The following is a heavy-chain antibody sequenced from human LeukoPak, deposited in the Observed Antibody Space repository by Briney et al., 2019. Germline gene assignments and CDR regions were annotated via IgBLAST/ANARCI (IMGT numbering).Heavy chain of an antibody. CDR3: ARATYSSGWLPGRLDY. Sequence: PEGSLRLSCAASGFSFISYEMNWVRQAPGKGLEWVSYISSTSTTIYYADSVKGRFTTSRDNAKNSLYLQMNSLRAQDTAIYYCARATYSSGWLPGRLDYWGQGVLVTVSS. D-gene: IGHD6-19*01. CDR2: ISSTSTTI. J-gene: IGHJ4*02. V-gene: IGHV3-48*03. CDR1: GFSFISYE.